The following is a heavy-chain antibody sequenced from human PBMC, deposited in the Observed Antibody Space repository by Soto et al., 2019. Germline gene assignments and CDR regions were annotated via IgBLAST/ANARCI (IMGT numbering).Heavy chain of an antibody. J-gene: IGHJ6*02. V-gene: IGHV4-59*08. CDR3: KRGGNIVATIVGSYYYGMDV. CDR1: GGSISSYY. D-gene: IGHD5-12*01. CDR2: IYYSGST. Sequence: SDTLALTWTVAGGSISSYYWAWIRQPPGKGLEGFGYIYYSGSTNYHTTLQSRMTISVDTSKNQFSLKLSTVTAGDTAVHYCKRGGNIVATIVGSYYYGMDVWGQGTTVTVSS.